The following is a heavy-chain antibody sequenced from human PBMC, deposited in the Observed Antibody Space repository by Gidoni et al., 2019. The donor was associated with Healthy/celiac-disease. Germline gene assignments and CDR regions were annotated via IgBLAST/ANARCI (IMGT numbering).Heavy chain of an antibody. Sequence: QLQLQESGPGLVKPSETLSLTCTVSGGSISSSSYYWGWIRQPPGKGLEWIGSIYYSGSTYYNPSLKSRVTISVDTSKNQFSLKLSSVTAADTAVYYCARQGGSSWPLDYWGQGTLVTVSS. CDR3: ARQGGSSWPLDY. D-gene: IGHD6-13*01. J-gene: IGHJ4*02. V-gene: IGHV4-39*01. CDR2: IYYSGST. CDR1: GGSISSSSYY.